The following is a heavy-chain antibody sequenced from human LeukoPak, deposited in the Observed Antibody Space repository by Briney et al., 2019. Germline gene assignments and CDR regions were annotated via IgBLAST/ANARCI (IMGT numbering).Heavy chain of an antibody. CDR2: IRYDGSNK. Sequence: PGGSLRLSCAASGFTFSSSGMHWVRQAPGKGLEWVAFIRYDGSNKYYADSVKGRFTISRDNSKNTLYLQMNSLTAEDTAVYYCAKDQGHGSWAVAGYWGQGTLVTVSS. J-gene: IGHJ4*02. CDR1: GFTFSSSG. V-gene: IGHV3-30*02. D-gene: IGHD6-19*01. CDR3: AKDQGHGSWAVAGY.